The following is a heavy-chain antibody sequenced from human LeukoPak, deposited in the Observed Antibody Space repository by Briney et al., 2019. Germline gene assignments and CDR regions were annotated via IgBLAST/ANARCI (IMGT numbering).Heavy chain of an antibody. CDR2: INHSGST. Sequence: SETLSLTCAVPGGSFSGYYWSWIRQPPGRRLEWMWEINHSGSTTYNPSLQRRVTISVDTSKPQFSLKLSSVTAADTAVYYCARGGLYCSGGSCSLWFDPWGLGTLVTVSS. J-gene: IGHJ5*02. CDR1: GGSFSGYY. D-gene: IGHD2-15*01. CDR3: ARGGLYCSGGSCSLWFDP. V-gene: IGHV4-34*01.